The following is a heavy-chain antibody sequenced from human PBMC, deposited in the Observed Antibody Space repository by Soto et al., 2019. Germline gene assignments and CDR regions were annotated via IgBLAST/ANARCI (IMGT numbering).Heavy chain of an antibody. D-gene: IGHD3-3*01. CDR2: INAGNGNT. Sequence: ASVKVSCKASGYTFTSYAMHWVRQAPGQRLEWMGWINAGNGNTKYSQKFQGRVTITRDTSASTAYMELSSLRSEDTAVYYCARDLGKSIFGVAPHPIDYWGQGTLVNVSS. V-gene: IGHV1-3*01. CDR1: GYTFTSYA. J-gene: IGHJ4*02. CDR3: ARDLGKSIFGVAPHPIDY.